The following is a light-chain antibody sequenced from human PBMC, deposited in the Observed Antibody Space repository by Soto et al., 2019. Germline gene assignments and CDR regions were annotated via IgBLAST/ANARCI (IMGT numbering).Light chain of an antibody. J-gene: IGLJ2*01. CDR3: LLSFSGVEV. CDR1: TGAVTSGHY. Sequence: QAVVTQEPSLTVSPGGTVTPTCGSSTGAVTSGHYPYWFQQRPGQAPRTLISDTSNRHSWTPARFSGSLLGGKAALTLSGAQPEDEADYYCLLSFSGVEVFGGGTKVTVL. V-gene: IGLV7-46*01. CDR2: DTS.